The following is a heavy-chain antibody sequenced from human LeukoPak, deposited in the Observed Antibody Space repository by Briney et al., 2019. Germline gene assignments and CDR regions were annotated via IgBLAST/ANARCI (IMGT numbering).Heavy chain of an antibody. J-gene: IGHJ3*02. Sequence: SETLSLTCTVSGGSISSYYWSWIRQPPGKGLEWIGYIYYSGSTNYNPSLKSRVTISVDTSKNQFSLKLSSVTAADTAVYYCARNPTPYCSSTSCLDNAFDIWGQGTMVTVSS. D-gene: IGHD2-2*01. CDR1: GGSISSYY. V-gene: IGHV4-59*01. CDR2: IYYSGST. CDR3: ARNPTPYCSSTSCLDNAFDI.